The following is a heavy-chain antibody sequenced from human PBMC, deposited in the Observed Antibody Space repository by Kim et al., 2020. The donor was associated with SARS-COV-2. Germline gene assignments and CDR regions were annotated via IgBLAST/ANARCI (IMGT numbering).Heavy chain of an antibody. J-gene: IGHJ4*02. CDR1: GGSFSGYY. D-gene: IGHD1-1*01. CDR3: ARGAELEPPVGEPPNPYYFDY. CDR2: INHSGST. V-gene: IGHV4-34*01. Sequence: SETLSLTCAVYGGSFSGYYWSWIRQPPGKGLEWIGEINHSGSTNYNPSLKSRVTISVDTSKNQFSLKLSSVTAADTAVYYCARGAELEPPVGEPPNPYYFDYWGQGTLVTVSS.